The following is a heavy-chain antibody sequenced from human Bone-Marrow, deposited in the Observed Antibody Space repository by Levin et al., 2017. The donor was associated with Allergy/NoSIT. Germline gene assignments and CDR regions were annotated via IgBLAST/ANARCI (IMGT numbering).Heavy chain of an antibody. CDR3: ATNKAGSSNDY. V-gene: IGHV1-2*02. CDR1: GDSFAGYY. Sequence: ASVKVSCKASGDSFAGYYMHWVRQAPGQGLEWMGWVNPDRGGRKYAQKFQDRVSMTWDTSVSTAYVEVSRLTSDDTALFYCATNKAGSSNDYWGQGTLVTVAS. CDR2: VNPDRGGR. J-gene: IGHJ4*02. D-gene: IGHD6-13*01.